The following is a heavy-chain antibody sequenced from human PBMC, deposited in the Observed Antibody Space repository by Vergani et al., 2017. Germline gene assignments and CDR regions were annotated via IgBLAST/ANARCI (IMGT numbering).Heavy chain of an antibody. Sequence: QVQLQESGPGLVKPSQTLSLTCTVSGGSISSGGYYWSWIRQHPGKGLEWIGYIYYSGSTYYNPSLKSRVTISADTSTNQFSLKLSSVTAADTAVYYCARNGNYYGSGSQGLVDYWGQGTLVTVSS. D-gene: IGHD3-10*01. J-gene: IGHJ4*02. V-gene: IGHV4-31*03. CDR3: ARNGNYYGSGSQGLVDY. CDR1: GGSISSGGYY. CDR2: IYYSGST.